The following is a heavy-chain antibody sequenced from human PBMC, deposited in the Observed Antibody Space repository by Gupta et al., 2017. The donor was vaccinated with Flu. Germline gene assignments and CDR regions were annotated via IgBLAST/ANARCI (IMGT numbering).Heavy chain of an antibody. CDR2: INASNGIA. CDR3: ARPADSSVYDALDI. J-gene: IGHJ3*02. CDR1: GYPFTTHT. V-gene: IGHV1-3*01. Sequence: QVQLVESGTEGKKPGTSVEVSCKASGYPFTTHTLHWVRQAPGQSLEWMGWINASNGIAKYSQPLQGRVTITSDTSSGTVYMEVTNLKSEDTAVDYCARPADSSVYDALDIWGRGTMVTVSS. D-gene: IGHD3-22*01.